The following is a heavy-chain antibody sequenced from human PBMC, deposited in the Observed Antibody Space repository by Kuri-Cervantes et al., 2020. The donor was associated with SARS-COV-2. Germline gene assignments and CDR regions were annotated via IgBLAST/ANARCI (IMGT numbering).Heavy chain of an antibody. J-gene: IGHJ4*02. CDR2: INHSGST. CDR3: ARVVLMPGEQEFDY. D-gene: IGHD2-8*01. Sequence: AGPLSLTCDAYGGSFSGYYWSWIRQPPGKGLEWIGEINHSGSTNYNPSLKSRVTISVDTSKNQFSLKLSSVTAADTAVYYCARVVLMPGEQEFDYWGRGTLVTVSS. CDR1: GGSFSGYY. V-gene: IGHV4-34*01.